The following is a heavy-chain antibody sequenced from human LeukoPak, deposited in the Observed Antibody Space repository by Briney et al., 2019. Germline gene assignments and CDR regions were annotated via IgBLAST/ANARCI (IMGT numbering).Heavy chain of an antibody. CDR2: ISDDGSNK. CDR3: ARDYPSYCSSTSCYPTYYFDY. V-gene: IGHV3-30-3*01. CDR1: GFPFSSYA. Sequence: QPGRSLGLSFAASGFPFSSYAMHWVRRAPGKGRGWVAVISDDGSNKYYADSVKGRFTLSRDNSKNTLYLQIISLRAEDTAVYSCARDYPSYCSSTSCYPTYYFDYWGQGTLVTVSS. D-gene: IGHD2-2*01. J-gene: IGHJ4*02.